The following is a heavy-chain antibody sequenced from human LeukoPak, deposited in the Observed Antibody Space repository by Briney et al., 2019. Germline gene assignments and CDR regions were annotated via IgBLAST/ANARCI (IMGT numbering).Heavy chain of an antibody. CDR2: IKSKTDGRTT. Sequence: PGGSLRLSCAASGFTFSNAWMSWVRQAPGKGLEWVGRIKSKTDGRTTDYAAPVKGRFTISRDDSKNTLYLQMNSLKTEDTAVYYCTTDSPYYYYYYYMDVWGKGTTVTVSS. J-gene: IGHJ6*03. V-gene: IGHV3-15*01. CDR1: GFTFSNAW. CDR3: TTDSPYYYYYYYMDV.